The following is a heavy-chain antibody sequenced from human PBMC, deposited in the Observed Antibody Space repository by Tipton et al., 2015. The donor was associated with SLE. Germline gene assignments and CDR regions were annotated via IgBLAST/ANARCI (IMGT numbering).Heavy chain of an antibody. CDR3: AVITGTTVDY. V-gene: IGHV4-31*02. Sequence: LRLSCTVSGGSISSGGYYWSWIRQHPGKGLEWIGYIYYSGSTNYNPSLKSRVTISVDTSKNQLSLKLSSVTAADTAVYYCAVITGTTVDYWGQGTLVTVSS. J-gene: IGHJ4*02. D-gene: IGHD1-20*01. CDR2: IYYSGST. CDR1: GGSISSGGYY.